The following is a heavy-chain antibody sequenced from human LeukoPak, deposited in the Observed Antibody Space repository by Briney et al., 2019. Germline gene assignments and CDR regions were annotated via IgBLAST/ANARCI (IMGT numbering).Heavy chain of an antibody. CDR2: ISYTGTYI. J-gene: IGHJ4*02. Sequence: GGSLRLSCAASAFSLNAYNMNWVRQAPGKGLEWVSSISYTGTYIYYADSVKGRFTISRDNAQNSLYLQMNSLRAEDMAIYYCAKVNWCSASCADAWGQGTLVTVSS. V-gene: IGHV3-21*04. D-gene: IGHD2-2*01. CDR3: AKVNWCSASCADA. CDR1: AFSLNAYN.